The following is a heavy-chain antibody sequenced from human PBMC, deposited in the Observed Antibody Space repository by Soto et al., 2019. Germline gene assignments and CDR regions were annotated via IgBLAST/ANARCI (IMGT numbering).Heavy chain of an antibody. J-gene: IGHJ4*02. V-gene: IGHV3-23*01. CDR1: GLSFSNYA. Sequence: EVQLLESGGGLIQPGGSLRLSCATFGLSFSNYAMSWARKAPGKGLAWVSGFGVAYVTYYADSVRARFTISRDNSKNTLYLQMNSLRAEDTALYYCAKAKGSFDHTGPDQWGQGTLVTVSS. CDR2: FGVAYVT. CDR3: AKAKGSFDHTGPDQ. D-gene: IGHD2-8*02.